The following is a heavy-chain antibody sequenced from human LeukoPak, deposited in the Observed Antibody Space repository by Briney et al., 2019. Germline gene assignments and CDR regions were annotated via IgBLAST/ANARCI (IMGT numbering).Heavy chain of an antibody. CDR3: ARIPIPIFGVVSDYFDY. CDR2: IYYSGST. CDR1: GSSFSGNY. Sequence: SETLSLTCTVSGSSFSGNYWGWIRQPPGKGLEWIGYIYYSGSTNYNPSLKSRVTISVDTTKNQFSLKVRSVTAADTAVYYCARIPIPIFGVVSDYFDYWGQGTLVTVSS. D-gene: IGHD3-3*01. J-gene: IGHJ4*02. V-gene: IGHV4-59*01.